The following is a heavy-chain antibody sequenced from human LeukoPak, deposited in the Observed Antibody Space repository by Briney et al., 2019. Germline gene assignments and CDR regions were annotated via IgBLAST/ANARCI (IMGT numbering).Heavy chain of an antibody. V-gene: IGHV3-48*01. CDR3: AKDGYYYDSSGYANPLDY. D-gene: IGHD3-22*01. CDR2: ISSDGSTI. J-gene: IGHJ4*02. CDR1: GFTFRAYS. Sequence: GGSLRLSCAASGFTFRAYSMNWVRQAPGKGLEWVSYISSDGSTIYYADSVKGRFTISRDNSKNTLYLQMNSLRAEDTAVYYCAKDGYYYDSSGYANPLDYWGQGTLVTVSS.